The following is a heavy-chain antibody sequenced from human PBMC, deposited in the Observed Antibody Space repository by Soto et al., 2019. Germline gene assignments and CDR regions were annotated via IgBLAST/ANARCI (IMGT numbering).Heavy chain of an antibody. V-gene: IGHV4-31*03. D-gene: IGHD2-2*02. CDR3: ARDAGYCSSTSCYIDY. J-gene: IGHJ4*02. Sequence: TLSLTCTVSGGSISSGGYYWSWIRQHPGKGLEWIGYIYYSGSTYYNPSLKSRVTISVDTSKNQFSLKLSSVTAADTAVYYCARDAGYCSSTSCYIDYWGQGTLVTVSS. CDR2: IYYSGST. CDR1: GGSISSGGYY.